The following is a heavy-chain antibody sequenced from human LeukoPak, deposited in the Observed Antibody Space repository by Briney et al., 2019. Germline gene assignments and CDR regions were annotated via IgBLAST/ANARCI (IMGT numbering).Heavy chain of an antibody. D-gene: IGHD2-2*01. Sequence: SVKVSCKASGGTFSSYAIRWVRQAPGHGLEWMGGIIPIFGTANYAQKFQGRVTITTDESTSTAYMELSSLRSEDTAVYYCARLGYCSSTSCSGAAGWFDPWGQGTLVTVSS. CDR2: IIPIFGTA. V-gene: IGHV1-69*05. J-gene: IGHJ5*02. CDR1: GGTFSSYA. CDR3: ARLGYCSSTSCSGAAGWFDP.